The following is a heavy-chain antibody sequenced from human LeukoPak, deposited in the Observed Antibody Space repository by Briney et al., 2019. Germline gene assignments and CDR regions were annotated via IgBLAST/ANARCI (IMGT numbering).Heavy chain of an antibody. CDR3: AKAGVRYSDSSALYAFDF. V-gene: IGHV4-39*01. J-gene: IGHJ3*01. CDR2: FYYSGST. D-gene: IGHD3-22*01. Sequence: SETLSLTCTVSGGSISSASYFWGWIRQPPAKGLEWIWTFYYSGSTYYSASLQSRVTMCGDTSRNQFSLRLSSVNAADTAVYYCAKAGVRYSDSSALYAFDFWGPGTMVTVSS. CDR1: GGSISSASYF.